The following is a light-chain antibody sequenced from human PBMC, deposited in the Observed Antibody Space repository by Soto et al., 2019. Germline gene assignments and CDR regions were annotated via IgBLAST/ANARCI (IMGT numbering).Light chain of an antibody. J-gene: IGKJ2*01. CDR2: GAS. Sequence: EIVLTQSPGTLSLSPGERATLSCRASQSISSYLAWYQQKPGQAPRLLIYGASSRATGIPDRFSGSGSGTDFSLTITRLEPADFGVYYCQQSGSSPGTFGQGTKLEIK. CDR3: QQSGSSPGT. CDR1: QSISSY. V-gene: IGKV3-20*01.